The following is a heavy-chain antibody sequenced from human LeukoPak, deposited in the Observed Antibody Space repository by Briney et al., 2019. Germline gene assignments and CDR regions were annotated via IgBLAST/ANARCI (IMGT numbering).Heavy chain of an antibody. V-gene: IGHV3-23*01. CDR1: GFTFSSYA. Sequence: PGGSLRLSCAASGFTFSSYAMSWVRQAPGKGREWVSVICGSGDSTYYADSVKGRFTISRGNSKNTLYLQMNSLRAEDTAVYYCAKDRWGYCDSSGYYDYWGQGTLVTVSS. CDR2: ICGSGDST. D-gene: IGHD3-22*01. CDR3: AKDRWGYCDSSGYYDY. J-gene: IGHJ4*02.